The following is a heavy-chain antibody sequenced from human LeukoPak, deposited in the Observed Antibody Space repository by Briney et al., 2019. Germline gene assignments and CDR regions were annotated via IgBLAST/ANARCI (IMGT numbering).Heavy chain of an antibody. CDR2: ISSSGSTI. D-gene: IGHD3-10*02. Sequence: GGSLRLSCAASGFTFSSYEMNWVRQAPGKGLEWVSYISSSGSTIDYADSVKGRFTISRDNAKNSLYLQLNSLRAEDTAVYYCAELGITMIGGVWGKGTTVTISS. V-gene: IGHV3-48*03. CDR3: AELGITMIGGV. CDR1: GFTFSSYE. J-gene: IGHJ6*04.